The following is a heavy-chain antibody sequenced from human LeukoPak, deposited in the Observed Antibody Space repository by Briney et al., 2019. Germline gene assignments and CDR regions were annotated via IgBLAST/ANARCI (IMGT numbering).Heavy chain of an antibody. CDR2: ISGYNGKT. CDR1: GYTFTSYG. J-gene: IGHJ4*02. D-gene: IGHD3-16*02. V-gene: IGHV1-18*01. CDR3: ARDTAGNMITLGGVIVPYYFDY. Sequence: ASVQASCQASGYTFTSYGITWVGPAPGQGLEWLGWISGYNGKTNYAQNRQDRLTMTTETATNTTNMELRNLGSDDTAVYYCARDTAGNMITLGGVIVPYYFDYWGQGTLVTVSS.